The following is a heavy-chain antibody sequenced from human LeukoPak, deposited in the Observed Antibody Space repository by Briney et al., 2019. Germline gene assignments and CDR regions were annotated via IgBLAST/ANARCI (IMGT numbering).Heavy chain of an antibody. CDR3: AREGGGTDFDY. V-gene: IGHV3-64*01. Sequence: GSPRLSCAASGFTFSSYAMHWVRQAPGKGLEYVSAISSNVGSTYYANSVKGRFTISRDNSKNTLYLQMGSLRAEDMAVYYCAREGGGTDFDYWGQGTLVTVSS. D-gene: IGHD4-23*01. CDR1: GFTFSSYA. CDR2: ISSNVGST. J-gene: IGHJ4*02.